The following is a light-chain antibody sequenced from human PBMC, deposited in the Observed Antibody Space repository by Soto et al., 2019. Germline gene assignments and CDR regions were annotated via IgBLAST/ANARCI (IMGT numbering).Light chain of an antibody. CDR1: RSIGNY. V-gene: IGKV1-39*01. CDR3: QQSYSTPYS. CDR2: LTS. J-gene: IGKJ2*01. Sequence: DIQMTQSPSSLSASVGDRVTITCRASRSIGNYLNWYQQKPESAPNLLIYLTSSLQSGVPSRFSGSGSGTHFTLNISSLQHEDFATYYCQQSYSTPYSFGQGTQLEIK.